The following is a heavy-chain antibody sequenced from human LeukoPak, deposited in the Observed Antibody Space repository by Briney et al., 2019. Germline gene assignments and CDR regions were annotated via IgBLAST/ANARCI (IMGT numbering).Heavy chain of an antibody. J-gene: IGHJ4*02. CDR1: RFTVSTNY. CDR3: ARGMTNPFDY. D-gene: IGHD4-11*01. Sequence: GGSLRLSCAASRFTVSTNYMSWVPQAPGKGLEWVSVIYSGGSTYYADSVNGRFTISRHNSENTLYLQMNSLRAEDTAVYYCARGMTNPFDYWGQGTLVTVSS. CDR2: IYSGGST. V-gene: IGHV3-53*04.